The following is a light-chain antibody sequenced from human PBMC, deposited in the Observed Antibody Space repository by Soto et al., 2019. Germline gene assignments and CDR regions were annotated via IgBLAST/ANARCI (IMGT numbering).Light chain of an antibody. CDR2: DVS. CDR1: QSVGSSY. V-gene: IGKV3-20*01. CDR3: QQYVSSPFT. J-gene: IGKJ3*01. Sequence: EIVLTQSPGTLSLSPGERATLSCRASQSVGSSYLTWYQQKPGQAPRLLTYDVSSRATGIPDRFSGSGSGTDFTLTISRLEPEDCAVYYCQQYVSSPFTFGPGTKVDIK.